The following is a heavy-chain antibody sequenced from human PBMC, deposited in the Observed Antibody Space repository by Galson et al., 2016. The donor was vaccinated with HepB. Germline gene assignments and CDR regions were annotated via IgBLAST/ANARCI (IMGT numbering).Heavy chain of an antibody. Sequence: SLRLSCAGSGFTFSRYGMTWVRQAPGKGLEDVSSISMSGNRRDYAESVKGRFTISRDNAQNSLSLQLNRVRVEDTAVYYCAAGVYSRGFFDIRGQGTLVTVSS. CDR2: ISMSGNRR. CDR1: GFTFSRYG. CDR3: AAGVYSRGFFDI. V-gene: IGHV3-21*04. D-gene: IGHD1-26*01. J-gene: IGHJ4*01.